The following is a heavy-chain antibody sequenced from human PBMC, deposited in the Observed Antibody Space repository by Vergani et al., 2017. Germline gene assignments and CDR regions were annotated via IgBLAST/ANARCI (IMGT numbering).Heavy chain of an antibody. Sequence: QVQLQESGPGLVKPSETLSLTCTVSGGSMTNYYWSWIRQPPGKGLEWIGYIYYSGSNNDKSSLKSRVSILVDTSKNQFSLKLSSVTAADTAVYYCARAIVVVPAAAGGWFDPWGQGTLVTVSS. CDR1: GGSMTNYY. J-gene: IGHJ5*02. V-gene: IGHV4-59*08. CDR3: ARAIVVVPAAAGGWFDP. D-gene: IGHD2-2*01. CDR2: IYYSGSN.